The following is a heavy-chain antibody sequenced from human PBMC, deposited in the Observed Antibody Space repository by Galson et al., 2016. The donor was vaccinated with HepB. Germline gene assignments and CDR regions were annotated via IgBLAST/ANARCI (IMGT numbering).Heavy chain of an antibody. CDR3: TRGDGFWAGWTY. CDR1: GYTFTTYN. Sequence: SVKVSCKASGYTFTTYNIHWVRQAPGQGLEWMGIINPSGGSPNYAQKFQGRVTLTGDPSTSTVYMQLGSLRSDDTAVYYCTRGDGFWAGWTYWGQGTLVTVSS. J-gene: IGHJ4*02. V-gene: IGHV1-46*03. CDR2: INPSGGSP. D-gene: IGHD3/OR15-3a*01.